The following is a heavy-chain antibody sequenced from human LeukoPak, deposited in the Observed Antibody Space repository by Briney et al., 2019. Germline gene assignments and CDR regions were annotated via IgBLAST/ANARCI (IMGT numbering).Heavy chain of an antibody. CDR3: ARDRGVHCSSTSCYSFDY. Sequence: SETLSLTCTVSGGSISSYYWSWIRQPAGKGLEWIGRIYTSGSTNYNPSLKSRVTMSVDTSKNQFSLKLSSVTAADTAVYYCARDRGVHCSSTSCYSFDYWGQGTLVTVSS. J-gene: IGHJ4*02. D-gene: IGHD2-2*02. CDR1: GGSISSYY. CDR2: IYTSGST. V-gene: IGHV4-4*07.